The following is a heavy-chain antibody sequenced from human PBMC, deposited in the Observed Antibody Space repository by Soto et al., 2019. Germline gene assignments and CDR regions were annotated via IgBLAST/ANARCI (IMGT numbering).Heavy chain of an antibody. CDR3: ARVLRNWFDP. Sequence: SETLSLTCAVSGGSISSGGYSWSWIRQPPGKVLEWIGYIYHSGSTYYNPSLKSRVTISVDRSKNQFSLKLSSVTAADTAVYYCARVLRNWFDPWGQGTLVTVSS. CDR2: IYHSGST. CDR1: GGSISSGGYS. D-gene: IGHD2-8*01. J-gene: IGHJ5*02. V-gene: IGHV4-30-2*01.